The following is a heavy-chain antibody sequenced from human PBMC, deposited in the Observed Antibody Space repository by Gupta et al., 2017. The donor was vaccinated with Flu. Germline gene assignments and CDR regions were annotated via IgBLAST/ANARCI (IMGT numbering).Heavy chain of an antibody. Sequence: QGKGLEWVSSLGGSGDSTHYADSVKGRFTVSRDNSKNTLYLQMNSLRAEDTAVYYCARDRPNIAVFDAFDIWGQGTTVTVSS. J-gene: IGHJ3*02. V-gene: IGHV3-23*01. CDR2: LGGSGDST. D-gene: IGHD2-15*01. CDR3: ARDRPNIAVFDAFDI.